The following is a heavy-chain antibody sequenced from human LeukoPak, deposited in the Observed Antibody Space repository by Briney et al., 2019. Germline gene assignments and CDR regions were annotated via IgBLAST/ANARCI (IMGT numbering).Heavy chain of an antibody. CDR1: GGSISNSNW. D-gene: IGHD3-22*01. Sequence: PSETLSLTCAVSGGSISNSNWWSWVRQSPEKGLEWIGEIHHGGSTTYNPSLKSRVTISLDESKNQFSLKPNSVTAADTAMYYCATYYDRSGYKWDYWGQGTLVTVSS. V-gene: IGHV4-4*02. CDR3: ATYYDRSGYKWDY. J-gene: IGHJ4*02. CDR2: IHHGGST.